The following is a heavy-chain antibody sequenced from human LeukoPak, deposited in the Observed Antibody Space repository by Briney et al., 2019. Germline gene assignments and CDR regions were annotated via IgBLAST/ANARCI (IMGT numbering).Heavy chain of an antibody. Sequence: SETLSLTCAVYGGSFSGYYWSWIRQPPGKGLEWIGEINHSGSTNYNPSLKSRVTISVDASKNQFSLKLSSVTAADTAVYYCARGRIKYCSGGSCYSGSGWFDPWGQGTLVTVSS. V-gene: IGHV4-34*01. D-gene: IGHD2-15*01. J-gene: IGHJ5*02. CDR1: GGSFSGYY. CDR3: ARGRIKYCSGGSCYSGSGWFDP. CDR2: INHSGST.